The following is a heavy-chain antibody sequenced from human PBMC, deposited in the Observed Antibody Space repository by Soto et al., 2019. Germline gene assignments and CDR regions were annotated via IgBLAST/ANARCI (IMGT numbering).Heavy chain of an antibody. V-gene: IGHV4-34*01. J-gene: IGHJ5*02. Sequence: SETLSLTCAVYGGSFSGYSWNWIRQPPGKGLEWIGEINHSGSTNYNPSLKSRVTISVDTSKNQFSLKLSSVTAADTAVYYCARQRVYSSSNWFDPWGQGALVTVSS. CDR2: INHSGST. CDR3: ARQRVYSSSNWFDP. D-gene: IGHD6-6*01. CDR1: GGSFSGYS.